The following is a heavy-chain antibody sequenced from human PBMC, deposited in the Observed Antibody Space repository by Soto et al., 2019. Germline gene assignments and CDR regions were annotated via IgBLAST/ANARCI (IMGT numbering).Heavy chain of an antibody. V-gene: IGHV1-18*01. Sequence: QVQLVQSGAEVKKPGASVKVSCKASGYTFTSYGISWVRQAPGQGLEWLGWISAYNGNTNYAQKLQGRVTMTTDTSTSTAYMELRSLRDDDTAVYYCARINYDYIWGSHKGQLDYLGQGTLVTVSS. D-gene: IGHD3-16*01. CDR2: ISAYNGNT. CDR3: ARINYDYIWGSHKGQLDY. CDR1: GYTFTSYG. J-gene: IGHJ4*02.